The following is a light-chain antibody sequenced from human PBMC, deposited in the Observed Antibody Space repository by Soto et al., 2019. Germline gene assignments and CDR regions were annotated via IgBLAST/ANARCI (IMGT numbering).Light chain of an antibody. CDR2: YAS. V-gene: IGKV3-15*01. Sequence: EIMMTQSPATLSLSPGERATLSCRASQSVRTNLAWYQQKTGQPPRLLIYYASTRATGIPARFSGSGSGTEFTLTISSLQSEDVALYYCQQYNNWPPITFGQGTRLEIK. CDR3: QQYNNWPPIT. CDR1: QSVRTN. J-gene: IGKJ5*01.